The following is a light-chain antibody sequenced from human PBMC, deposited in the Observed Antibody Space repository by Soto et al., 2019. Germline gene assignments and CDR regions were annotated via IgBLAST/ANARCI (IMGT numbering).Light chain of an antibody. J-gene: IGLJ3*02. CDR2: KND. V-gene: IGLV1-47*01. CDR1: NSNIGGNY. Sequence: QSVLTQPPSASGTAGQTVTISCPGSNSNIGGNYVYWYQQLRGTAPKLLIYKNDQRPSGLPDRFSASKSASSASLASSGLRSEDEADYYCAAWDDRLSGPVFGGGTKVTVL. CDR3: AAWDDRLSGPV.